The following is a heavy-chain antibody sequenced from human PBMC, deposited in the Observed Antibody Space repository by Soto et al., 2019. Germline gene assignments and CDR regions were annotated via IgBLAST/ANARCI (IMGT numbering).Heavy chain of an antibody. CDR3: ARQRTTVVTQAYFDH. D-gene: IGHD2-21*02. CDR2: IYYSGRT. V-gene: IGHV4-39*01. Sequence: PSETLYLTCIVSGESISSSSYYWGWIRQPPGKGLEWIGSIYYSGRTYYNPSFKSRVTISIDTSKNQFSLKLSSVTATDTAVYYCARQRTTVVTQAYFDHWGQGALVT. CDR1: GESISSSSYY. J-gene: IGHJ4*02.